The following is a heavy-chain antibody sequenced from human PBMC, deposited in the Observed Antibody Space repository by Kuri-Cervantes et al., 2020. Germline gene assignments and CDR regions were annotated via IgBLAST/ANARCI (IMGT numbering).Heavy chain of an antibody. CDR1: GDSVSGSTYY. CDR3: ARTAVDTDMDPHYYYGMDV. Sequence: GSLRLSCTISGDSVSGSTYYWAWIRQPPGKGLEWIGTVYYTGSTYYSPSLKSLVTISVDTSKNQFSLKLSSVTAADTDVYYCARTAVDTDMDPHYYYGMDVWGQGTTVTVSS. D-gene: IGHD5-18*01. J-gene: IGHJ6*02. CDR2: VYYTGST. V-gene: IGHV4-39*07.